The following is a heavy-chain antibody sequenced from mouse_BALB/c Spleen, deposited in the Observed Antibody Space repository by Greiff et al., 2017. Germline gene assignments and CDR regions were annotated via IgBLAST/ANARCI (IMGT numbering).Heavy chain of an antibody. Sequence: EVQLVESGGGLVKPGGSLKLSCAASGFTFSSYAMSWVRQTPEKRLEWVASISSGGSTYYPDSVKGRFTISRDNARNILYLQMSSLRSEDTAMYYCARGRTTVVATDFDYWGQGTTLTVSS. CDR1: GFTFSSYA. D-gene: IGHD1-1*01. CDR3: ARGRTTVVATDFDY. V-gene: IGHV5-6-5*01. J-gene: IGHJ2*01. CDR2: ISSGGST.